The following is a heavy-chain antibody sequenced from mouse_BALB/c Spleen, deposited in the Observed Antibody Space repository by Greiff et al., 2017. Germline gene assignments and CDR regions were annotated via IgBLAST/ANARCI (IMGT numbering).Heavy chain of an antibody. Sequence: EVQLVESGGDLVKPGGSLKLSCAASGFTFSSYGMPWVRQTPDKRLEWVAYISSGSSCTYYADSVKGRFTISRDNSKNTLYLQMSSLKSEDTAMYSCAKDFVSTWVWFAYWGQGTPVTVSA. CDR1: GFTFSSYG. V-gene: IGHV5-6*01. CDR2: ISSGSSCT. CDR3: AKDFVSTWVWFAY. J-gene: IGHJ3*01. D-gene: IGHD5-1*01.